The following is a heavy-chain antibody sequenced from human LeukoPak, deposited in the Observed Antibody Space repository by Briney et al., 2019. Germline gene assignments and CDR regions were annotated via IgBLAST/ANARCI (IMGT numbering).Heavy chain of an antibody. CDR3: AGTVVGAGYYFDS. Sequence: GGPLRLSCVASGFSFSSCDMHWVRQAPGKGLEWVTLISYDGRNKYYADSVKGRFTISRDNSKNTLYLQMNTLRADDMAVYYCAGTVVGAGYYFDSWGQGALVTVSS. J-gene: IGHJ4*02. V-gene: IGHV3-30-3*01. D-gene: IGHD6-19*01. CDR2: ISYDGRNK. CDR1: GFSFSSCD.